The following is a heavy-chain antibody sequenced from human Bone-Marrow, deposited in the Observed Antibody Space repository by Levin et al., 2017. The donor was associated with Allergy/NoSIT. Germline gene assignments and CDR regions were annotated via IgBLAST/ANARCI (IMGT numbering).Heavy chain of an antibody. J-gene: IGHJ5*02. D-gene: IGHD5-18*01. V-gene: IGHV4-4*02. CDR1: GGSITSSNW. CDR3: AVSYSPYP. Sequence: PSETLSLTCAVSGGSITSSNWWSWIRQPPGKGLEWIGEIYHSGSTNYNPSLKSRVTISLDKSKNQYSLNLSSVTAADTAVYYCAVSYSPYPWGQGILVTVSS. CDR2: IYHSGST.